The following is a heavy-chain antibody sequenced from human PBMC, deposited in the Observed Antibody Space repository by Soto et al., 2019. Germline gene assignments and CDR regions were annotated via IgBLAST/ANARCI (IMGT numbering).Heavy chain of an antibody. CDR2: ISSNGGST. CDR1: GFTFSSYA. V-gene: IGHV3-64D*08. D-gene: IGHD5-18*01. CDR3: VKGGYSYGGYFDY. Sequence: GGSLRLSCSASGFTFSSYAMHWVRQAPGKGLEYVSAISSNGGSTYYADSVKGRFTISRDNSKNTLYRQMSSLRAEDTAVYYCVKGGYSYGGYFDYWGQGTLVTVSS. J-gene: IGHJ4*02.